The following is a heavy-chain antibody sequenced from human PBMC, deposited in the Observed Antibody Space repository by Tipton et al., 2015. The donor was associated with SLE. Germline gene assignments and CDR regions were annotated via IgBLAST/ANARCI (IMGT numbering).Heavy chain of an antibody. CDR1: GFTFSSYS. Sequence: SLRLSCAASGFTFSSYSMNWVRQAPGKGLEWVSSITSSSTYIYFADSVKGRFTISRDNSQNMLYLQMNSLRAEDTAVYYCAREYGDNAGWYFDLWGRGTLITVSS. D-gene: IGHD4-23*01. CDR3: AREYGDNAGWYFDL. J-gene: IGHJ2*01. CDR2: ITSSSTYI. V-gene: IGHV3-21*01.